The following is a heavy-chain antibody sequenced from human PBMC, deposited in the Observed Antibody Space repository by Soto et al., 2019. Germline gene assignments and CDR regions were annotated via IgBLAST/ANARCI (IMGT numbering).Heavy chain of an antibody. CDR2: IIPIFGTP. Sequence: QVQLVQSGAEVKKPGSSVKVSCKASGGTFSSYAISWVRQAPGQGLEWMGGIIPIFGTPNYDKKFQGRVTITPDESTSTAYMELSSLGSEDTSLYYCARGGLRFLVSHGMDVWGQGTTVTVAS. J-gene: IGHJ6*02. D-gene: IGHD3-3*01. V-gene: IGHV1-69*05. CDR3: ARGGLRFLVSHGMDV. CDR1: GGTFSSYA.